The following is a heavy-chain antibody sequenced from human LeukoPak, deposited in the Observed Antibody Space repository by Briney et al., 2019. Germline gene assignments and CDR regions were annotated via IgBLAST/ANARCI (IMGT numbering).Heavy chain of an antibody. CDR3: GREPYSTGSIDY. J-gene: IGHJ4*02. V-gene: IGHV3-21*01. CDR1: GFTFSSYS. Sequence: SGGSLRLSCAASGFTFSSYSMNWVRQAPGKGLEWVSSISSSSSYIYYADSVKGRFTISRDNAKNSLYLQVDSLRAEDTAVYYCGREPYSTGSIDYWGQGTLVTVSS. D-gene: IGHD6-25*01. CDR2: ISSSSSYI.